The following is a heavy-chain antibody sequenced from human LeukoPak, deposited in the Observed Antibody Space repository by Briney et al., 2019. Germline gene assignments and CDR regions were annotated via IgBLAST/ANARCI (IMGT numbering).Heavy chain of an antibody. D-gene: IGHD2-2*01. CDR3: AKDSGLYSVVVPAAMGYYFDY. CDR2: IRYDGSNK. CDR1: GFTFSSYG. Sequence: GVSLRLSCAASGFTFSSYGMHWVRQAPGKGLEWVAFIRYDGSNKYYADSVKGRFTISRDNSKNTLYLQMNSLRAEDTAVYYCAKDSGLYSVVVPAAMGYYFDYWGQGTLVTVSS. J-gene: IGHJ4*02. V-gene: IGHV3-30*02.